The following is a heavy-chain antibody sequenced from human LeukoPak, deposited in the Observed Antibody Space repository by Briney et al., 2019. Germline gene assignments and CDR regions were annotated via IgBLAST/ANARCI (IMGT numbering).Heavy chain of an antibody. CDR3: ARRISLEF. J-gene: IGHJ4*02. D-gene: IGHD2-15*01. CDR1: GFTFSDHS. Sequence: GGSLRVSCAASGFTFSDHSMSCIRQAPGKGLEWVSYLDSSGSIIYYADPVKGRFTISRDNAKNSLYLQMNSLRAEDTAVYYCARRISLEFWGQGTLVTVPS. CDR2: LDSSGSII. V-gene: IGHV3-11*01.